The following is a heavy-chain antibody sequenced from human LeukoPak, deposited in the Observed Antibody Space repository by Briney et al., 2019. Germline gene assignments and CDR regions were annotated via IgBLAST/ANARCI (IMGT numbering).Heavy chain of an antibody. Sequence: GGSLRLSCVVSGLTFSSYSMSWVRQAPGKGLEWVSGISASGGDTWYPDSVKGRFTISRDNSKNTLFPQMNSLRVEDTAIYYCAKDAAGPEYWGQGTLVTVSS. CDR1: GLTFSSYS. CDR3: AKDAAGPEY. D-gene: IGHD6-13*01. J-gene: IGHJ4*02. CDR2: ISASGGDT. V-gene: IGHV3-23*01.